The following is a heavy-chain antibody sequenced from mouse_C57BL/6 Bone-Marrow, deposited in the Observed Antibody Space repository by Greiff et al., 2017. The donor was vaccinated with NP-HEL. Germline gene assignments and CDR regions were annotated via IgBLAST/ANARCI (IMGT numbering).Heavy chain of an antibody. D-gene: IGHD1-1*01. V-gene: IGHV3-8*01. CDR1: GYSITSDY. CDR2: ISYSGST. Sequence: EVQRVESGPGLAKPSQTLSLTCSVTGYSITSDYWNWIRQFPGNKLEYMGYISYSGSTYYNPSLNSRISITRDTSKNQDYLQLNSVTTEETATYYWARLTVEDYFDYWGQGTTLTVSS. CDR3: ARLTVEDYFDY. J-gene: IGHJ2*01.